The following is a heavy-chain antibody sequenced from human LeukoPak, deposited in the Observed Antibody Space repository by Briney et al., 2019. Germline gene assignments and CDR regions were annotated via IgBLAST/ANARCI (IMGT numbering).Heavy chain of an antibody. CDR2: IRSSSSYI. J-gene: IGHJ3*02. CDR1: GFTFSSYS. D-gene: IGHD6-13*01. CDR3: ARGYTSSWQAFDI. V-gene: IGHV3-21*01. Sequence: GGSLRLSCAASGFTFSSYSMNWVRQAPGKGLEWVSSIRSSSSYIYYADSVKGRFTISRDSAKNSLYLQMNSLRAEDTAVYYCARGYTSSWQAFDIWGQGTMVTVSS.